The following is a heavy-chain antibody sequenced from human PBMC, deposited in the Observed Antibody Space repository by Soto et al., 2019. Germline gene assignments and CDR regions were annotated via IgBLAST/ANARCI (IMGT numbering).Heavy chain of an antibody. V-gene: IGHV3-23*01. CDR1: GFTFSSYA. CDR3: AKDGQLWYLTNYYYGMDV. Sequence: VGSLRLSCAASGFTFSSYAMSWVRQAPGKGLEWVSAISGSGGSTYYADSVKGRFTISRDNSKNTLYLQMNSLRAEDTAVYYCAKDGQLWYLTNYYYGMDVWGQGTTVTVSS. CDR2: ISGSGGST. D-gene: IGHD5-18*01. J-gene: IGHJ6*02.